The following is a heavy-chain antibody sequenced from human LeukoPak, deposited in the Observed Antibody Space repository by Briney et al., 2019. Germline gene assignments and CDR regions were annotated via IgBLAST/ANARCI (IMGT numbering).Heavy chain of an antibody. CDR3: AREGADYDFWSGYYYYYYYMDV. CDR2: INPSDGST. Sequence: GASVKVSCKASGYTFTVYHMHWVRQAPGQGLEWMGIINPSDGSTTYAQKFQGRVSITRDMSTSTIYMELSSLRSDDTAVYYCAREGADYDFWSGYYYYYYYMDVWGKGTTVTVSS. D-gene: IGHD3-3*01. V-gene: IGHV1-46*01. CDR1: GYTFTVYH. J-gene: IGHJ6*03.